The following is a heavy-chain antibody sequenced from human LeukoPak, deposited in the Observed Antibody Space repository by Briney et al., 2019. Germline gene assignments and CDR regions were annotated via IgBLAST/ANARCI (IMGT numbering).Heavy chain of an antibody. D-gene: IGHD5-12*01. V-gene: IGHV1-18*04. J-gene: IGHJ3*02. Sequence: ASVKVSCKAYDYPFTKYYIHWVRQAPGQGLEWMGWISAYNGNTNYAQKLQGRVTMTTDTSTSTAYMELRSLRSDDTAVYYCARLTFRPHLSGYVNSPYDAFDIWGQGTMVTVSS. CDR1: DYPFTKYY. CDR2: ISAYNGNT. CDR3: ARLTFRPHLSGYVNSPYDAFDI.